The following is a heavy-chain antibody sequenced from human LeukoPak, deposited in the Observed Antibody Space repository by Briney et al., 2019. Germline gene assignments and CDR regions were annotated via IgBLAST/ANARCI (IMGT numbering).Heavy chain of an antibody. V-gene: IGHV3-53*01. Sequence: GGSLRLSCAASGFTVSNNYMSWVRQAPGKGLEWVSVIYSGGSTYSADSVKGRFTISSDNSKNTLYLQMNSLRAEDTAVYYCARDFLGSSGWYRYFDYWGQGTLVTVSS. CDR1: GFTVSNNY. D-gene: IGHD6-19*01. CDR3: ARDFLGSSGWYRYFDY. CDR2: IYSGGST. J-gene: IGHJ4*02.